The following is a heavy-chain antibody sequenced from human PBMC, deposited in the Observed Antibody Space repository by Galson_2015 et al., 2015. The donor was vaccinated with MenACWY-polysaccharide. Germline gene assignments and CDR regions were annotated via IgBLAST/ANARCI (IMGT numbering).Heavy chain of an antibody. CDR2: IGGRGGSGAGT. CDR3: ATGSSWYTWFDP. D-gene: IGHD6-13*01. V-gene: IGHV3-23*01. Sequence: SLRLSCAASGFTFNTHAMSWVRQAPGKGLEWVSGIGGRGGSGAGTYYADSVNGRFTISRDNSKNMLYLQMNSLRADDTAVYPCATGSSWYTWFDPWGQGTLVTVSS. CDR1: GFTFNTHA. J-gene: IGHJ5*02.